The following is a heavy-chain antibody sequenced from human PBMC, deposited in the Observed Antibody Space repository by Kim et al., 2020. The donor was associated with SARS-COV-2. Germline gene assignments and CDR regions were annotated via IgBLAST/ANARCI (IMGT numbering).Heavy chain of an antibody. CDR2: ISAYNGNT. D-gene: IGHD6-19*01. V-gene: IGHV1-18*01. J-gene: IGHJ5*02. CDR3: ARTVKNPAASSGWYLWFDP. Sequence: ASVKVSCKASGYTFTSYGISWVRQAPGQGLEWMGWISAYNGNTNYAQKLQGRVTMTTDTSTSTAYMELRSLRSDDTAVYYCARTVKNPAASSGWYLWFDPWGQGTLVTVSS. CDR1: GYTFTSYG.